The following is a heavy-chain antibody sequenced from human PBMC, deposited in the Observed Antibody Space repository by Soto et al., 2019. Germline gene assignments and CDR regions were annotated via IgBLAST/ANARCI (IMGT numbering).Heavy chain of an antibody. CDR1: EITLSSYA. J-gene: IGHJ4*02. CDR2: ISASGGST. CDR3: AHPLPYYGFWSGYSSAFDS. Sequence: PGGSLRLSCTASEITLSSYAMSWVPQAPGKGLEWVSAISASGGSTYYADSVKGRFTITRDNSKNTLYLQMSSLRAEDTAVYYCAHPLPYYGFWSGYSSAFDSWGQGTLVNVSS. D-gene: IGHD3-3*01. V-gene: IGHV3-23*01.